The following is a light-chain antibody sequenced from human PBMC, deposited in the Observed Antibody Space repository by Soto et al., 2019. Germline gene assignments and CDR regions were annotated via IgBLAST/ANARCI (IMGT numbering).Light chain of an antibody. CDR3: QQYNNRWT. CDR1: QSISVW. J-gene: IGKJ1*01. Sequence: DIQMTQSPSTLSASVGDRVTITCRASQSISVWLAWFQQKPGNAPKPLIYKASTLESGVPSSFSGSGSGTEFTLTSSSLQADDSATYYCQQYNNRWTFGQGTKVEI. V-gene: IGKV1-5*03. CDR2: KAS.